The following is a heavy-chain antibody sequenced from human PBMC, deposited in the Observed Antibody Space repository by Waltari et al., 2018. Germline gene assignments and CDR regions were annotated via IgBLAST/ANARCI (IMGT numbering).Heavy chain of an antibody. V-gene: IGHV1-3*03. CDR2: INAGNGNT. CDR3: ARDPGENYFDY. J-gene: IGHJ4*02. D-gene: IGHD3-10*01. Sequence: QVQLVQSGAEVKKPGASVTVSCKASGSTFTSYAMHWVRQAPGQRLEWMGWINAGNGNTKYSQEFQGRVTITRDTSASTAYMELSSLRSEDMAVYYCARDPGENYFDYWGQGTLVTVSS. CDR1: GSTFTSYA.